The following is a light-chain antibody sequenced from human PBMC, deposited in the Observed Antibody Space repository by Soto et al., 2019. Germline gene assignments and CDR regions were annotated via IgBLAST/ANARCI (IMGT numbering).Light chain of an antibody. CDR3: QQYYNPPWT. CDR1: QRLLYRSNNKNY. CDR2: WAS. J-gene: IGKJ1*01. V-gene: IGKV4-1*01. Sequence: DTVLSQSPASLAVSLGGRATINCKSSQRLLYRSNNKNYLAWYQHKPGQPPKLLIFWASTRDSVVPDRFSGSGSETDFTLTISNVQADDAAVYYCQQYYNPPWTFGQGTKVEI.